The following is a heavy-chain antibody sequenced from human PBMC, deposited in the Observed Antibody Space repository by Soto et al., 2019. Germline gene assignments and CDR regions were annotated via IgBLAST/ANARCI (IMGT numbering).Heavy chain of an antibody. CDR1: GFTVSSYG. CDR3: VIVATIVY. V-gene: IGHV3-30*03. CDR2: ISYDGSNK. D-gene: IGHD5-12*01. J-gene: IGHJ4*02. Sequence: PWGSLRLPCAACGFTVSSYGVHWVRQAPGKGLEWVAVISYDGSNKYYADSVKGRFIISRDNSKNTLYLQMNSLRAEDTAVYYCVIVATIVYWGQGTLVTVSS.